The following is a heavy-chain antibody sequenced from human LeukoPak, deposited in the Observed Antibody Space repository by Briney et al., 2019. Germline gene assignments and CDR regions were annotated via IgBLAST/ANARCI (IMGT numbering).Heavy chain of an antibody. CDR2: INHNGNVN. Sequence: QPGGSLRLSCAASGFTFSSYWMNWARQAPRKGLEWVASINHNGNVNYYVDSVKGRFTISRDNAKNSLYLQMNSLRVEDTAVYYCARLGPASSGWPESFDYWGQGTLVTVSS. J-gene: IGHJ4*02. CDR3: ARLGPASSGWPESFDY. V-gene: IGHV3-7*03. CDR1: GFTFSSYW. D-gene: IGHD6-19*01.